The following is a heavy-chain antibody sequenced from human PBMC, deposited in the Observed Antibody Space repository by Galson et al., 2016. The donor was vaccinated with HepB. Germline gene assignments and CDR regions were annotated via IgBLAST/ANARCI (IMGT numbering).Heavy chain of an antibody. V-gene: IGHV5-51*01. CDR2: IYPGDSDT. Sequence: QSGAEVKKPGESLKISCKGSGYTFTNYWIGWVRQMPGKGLEWMGIIYPGDSDTTYSPSFQGQVSISVDKSKSAAYLQWSSLKASDTGMYYCARGDAFDIWGQGTMVTVSS. J-gene: IGHJ3*02. CDR3: ARGDAFDI. CDR1: GYTFTNYW.